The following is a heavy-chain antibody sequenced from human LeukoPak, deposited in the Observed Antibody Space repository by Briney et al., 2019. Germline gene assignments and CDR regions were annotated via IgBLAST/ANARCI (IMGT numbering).Heavy chain of an antibody. D-gene: IGHD3-10*01. CDR2: IIPIFGTA. CDR3: ARAYGSGSYPTYYYYCMDV. J-gene: IGHJ6*03. V-gene: IGHV1-69*13. CDR1: GGTFSSYA. Sequence: ASVKVSCKASGGTFSSYAISWVRQAPGQGLEWMGGIIPIFGTANYAQKVQGRVTITADESTSTAYMELSSLRSEDTAVYYCARAYGSGSYPTYYYYCMDVWGKGTTVTVSS.